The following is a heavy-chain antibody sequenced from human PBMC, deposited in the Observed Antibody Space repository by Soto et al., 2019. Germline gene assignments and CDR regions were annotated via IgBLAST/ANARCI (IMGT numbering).Heavy chain of an antibody. V-gene: IGHV3-33*01. J-gene: IGHJ4*02. CDR3: ARDGLARAINF. Sequence: QVQLVESGGGMVHPGESLRLSCSASGFIFSGYAMHWVRQAPGKGLEWVAMIWYEGSETYYADSVRGRFVISRDNSKDMVYLQMTSLRAEDTAVYYCARDGLARAINFWGQGVPVTESS. CDR2: IWYEGSET. CDR1: GFIFSGYA. D-gene: IGHD5-12*01.